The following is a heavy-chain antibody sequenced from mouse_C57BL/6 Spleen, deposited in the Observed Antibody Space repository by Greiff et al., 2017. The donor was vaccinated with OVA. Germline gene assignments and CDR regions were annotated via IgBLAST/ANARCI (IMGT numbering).Heavy chain of an antibody. J-gene: IGHJ4*01. CDR1: GFNIKDYY. CDR2: IDPEDGEP. D-gene: IGHD1-1*02. Sequence: EVQLQQSGAELVKPGASVKLSCTASGFNIKDYYMHWVKQRTEQGLEGIGRIDPEDGEPKYAPKFQGKATITADTASNTAYLQLSILTSEDTAVYYCARGDPVITMLAMDYWGQGTSVTVSS. V-gene: IGHV14-2*01. CDR3: ARGDPVITMLAMDY.